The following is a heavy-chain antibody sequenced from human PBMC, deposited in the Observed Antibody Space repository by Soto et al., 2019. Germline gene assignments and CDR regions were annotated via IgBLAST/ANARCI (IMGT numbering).Heavy chain of an antibody. J-gene: IGHJ6*02. CDR2: ISSSGIT. CDR3: ARENYYKMDV. Sequence: QVQLVESGGGLVKPGGSLRLSCAASGFIFSDYYMTWIRQSPGKGLEWISYISSSGITNYADSVKGRFTISRDNAKNSLYLQMDSLRAEDTAVYYCARENYYKMDVWGQGTTVTVSS. V-gene: IGHV3-11*05. CDR1: GFIFSDYY.